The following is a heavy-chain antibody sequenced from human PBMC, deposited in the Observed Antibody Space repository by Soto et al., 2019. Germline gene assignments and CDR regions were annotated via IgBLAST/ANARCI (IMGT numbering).Heavy chain of an antibody. CDR3: ARAQRWELRFIDY. V-gene: IGHV4-4*02. Sequence: PSETLSLTCAVSGGSISSSNWWSWVRQPPGKGLEWIGEIYHSGSTNYNPSLKSRVTISVDKSKNQFSLKLSSVTAADTAVYYCARAQRWELRFIDYWGQATLVTVSS. D-gene: IGHD1-26*01. J-gene: IGHJ4*02. CDR2: IYHSGST. CDR1: GGSISSSNW.